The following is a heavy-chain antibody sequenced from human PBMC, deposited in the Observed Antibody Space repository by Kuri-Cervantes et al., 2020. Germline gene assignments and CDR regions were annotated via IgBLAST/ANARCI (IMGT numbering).Heavy chain of an antibody. CDR1: GFTVSSNY. Sequence: ETLSLTCAASGFTVSSNYMSWVRQAPGKGLECVANIKPDGSEKNYVDSVKGRFTISRDNGKNTLYLQMNSLRAEETAVYYCLRDYGGVWGRGTTVTVSS. V-gene: IGHV3-7*01. CDR3: LRDYGGV. CDR2: IKPDGSEK. D-gene: IGHD3-16*01. J-gene: IGHJ6*02.